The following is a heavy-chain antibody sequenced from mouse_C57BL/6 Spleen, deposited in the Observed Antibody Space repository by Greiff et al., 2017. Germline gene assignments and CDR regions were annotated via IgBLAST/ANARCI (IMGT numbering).Heavy chain of an antibody. CDR1: GFTFSSYA. CDR2: ISDGGSYT. D-gene: IGHD1-1*01. V-gene: IGHV5-4*03. Sequence: EVKVVESGGGLVKPGGSLKLSCAASGFTFSSYAMSWVRQTPEKRLEWVATISDGGSYTYYPDNVKGRFTISRDNAKNNLYLQMSHLKSEDTAMYYCARPNYYGSSYWYFDVWGTGTTVTVSS. CDR3: ARPNYYGSSYWYFDV. J-gene: IGHJ1*03.